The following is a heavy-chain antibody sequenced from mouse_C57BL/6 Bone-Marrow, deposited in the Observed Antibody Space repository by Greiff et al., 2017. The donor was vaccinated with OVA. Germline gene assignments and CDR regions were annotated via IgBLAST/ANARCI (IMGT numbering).Heavy chain of an antibody. Sequence: VHVKQPGAELVKPGASVKLSCKASGYNITGYYMHWVKQRPEQGLEWIGRIDPADGDTKYAPKFKGKATITADKSSNTAYLQLSSLTSEDSAVYYCARSVITTVVAPNYFDDWGQGTTLTVSS. CDR2: IDPADGDT. D-gene: IGHD1-1*01. CDR3: ARSVITTVVAPNYFDD. CDR1: GYNITGYY. J-gene: IGHJ2*01. V-gene: IGHV14-2*02.